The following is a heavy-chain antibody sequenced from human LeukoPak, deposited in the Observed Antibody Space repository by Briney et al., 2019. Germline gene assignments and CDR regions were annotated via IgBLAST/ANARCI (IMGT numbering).Heavy chain of an antibody. V-gene: IGHV1-18*04. J-gene: IGHJ4*02. CDR1: GYTFTSYG. CDR2: ISAYNGNT. CDR3: ARDRYYDSSGPDDY. Sequence: ASVKVSCKASGYTFTSYGISWVRQAPGQGLEWMGWISAYNGNTNYAQKLPGRVTMTTDTSTSTAYMELRSLRSDDTAVYYCARDRYYDSSGPDDYWGQGTLVTVSS. D-gene: IGHD3-22*01.